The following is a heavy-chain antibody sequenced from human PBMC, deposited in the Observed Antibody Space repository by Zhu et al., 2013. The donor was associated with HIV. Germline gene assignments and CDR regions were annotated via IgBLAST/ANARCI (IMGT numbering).Heavy chain of an antibody. J-gene: IGHJ4*02. D-gene: IGHD2-2*01. CDR2: INAGNGNT. V-gene: IGHV1-3*01. CDR3: ARDPTGVVPAASGLDY. CDR1: GYTFTSYA. Sequence: QVQLVQSGAEVKKPGASVKVSCKASGYTFTSYAMHWVRQAPGQRLEWMGWINAGNGNTKYSQKFQGRVTITRDTSASTAYMELSSLRSEDTAVYYCARDPTGVVPAASGLDYVGPGNPGHRLL.